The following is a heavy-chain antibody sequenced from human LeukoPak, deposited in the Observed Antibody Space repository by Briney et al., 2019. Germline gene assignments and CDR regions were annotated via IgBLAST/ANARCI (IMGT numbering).Heavy chain of an antibody. Sequence: SETLSLTCAVYGGSFSGYYWTWIRQPPGKGLEWIGEIQHSGTTNYNPSLKSRVNMSVDTSKNQFSLRLTSVTAANTAVYYCARLRGNYFPDYWGQGTLVTVSS. V-gene: IGHV4-34*01. D-gene: IGHD2/OR15-2a*01. J-gene: IGHJ4*02. CDR2: IQHSGTT. CDR1: GGSFSGYY. CDR3: ARLRGNYFPDY.